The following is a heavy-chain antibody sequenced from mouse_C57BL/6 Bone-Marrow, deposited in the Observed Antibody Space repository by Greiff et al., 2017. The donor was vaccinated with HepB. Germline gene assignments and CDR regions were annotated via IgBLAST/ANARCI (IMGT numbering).Heavy chain of an antibody. Sequence: QVQLQQPGAELVRPGTSVKLSCKASGYTFTSYWMHWVKQRPGQGLEWIGVIDPSDSYTNYNQKFKGKATLTVDTSSSTAYMQLSSLTSEDSAVYYWARGTTVVATGDYWGQGTTLTVSS. D-gene: IGHD1-1*01. CDR1: GYTFTSYW. V-gene: IGHV1-59*01. CDR3: ARGTTVVATGDY. J-gene: IGHJ2*01. CDR2: IDPSDSYT.